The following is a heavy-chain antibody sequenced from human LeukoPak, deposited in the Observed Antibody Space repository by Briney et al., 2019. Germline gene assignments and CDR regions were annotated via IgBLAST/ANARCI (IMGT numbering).Heavy chain of an antibody. CDR3: ARHYYDSSGSFDY. V-gene: IGHV4-59*08. CDR1: GGSISSYY. CDR2: IYYSGST. D-gene: IGHD3-22*01. Sequence: SETLSLTCTVSGGSISSYYWSWIRQPPGKGLEWIGYIYYSGSTNYNPSLKSRVTISVDTSKNQFSLKLSSVTAADTAVYYCARHYYDSSGSFDYWGQGALVTVSS. J-gene: IGHJ4*02.